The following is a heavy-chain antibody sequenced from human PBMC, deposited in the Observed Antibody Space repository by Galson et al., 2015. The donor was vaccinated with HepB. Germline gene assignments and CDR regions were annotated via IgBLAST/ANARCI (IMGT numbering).Heavy chain of an antibody. D-gene: IGHD3-22*01. J-gene: IGHJ4*02. CDR2: TYYRSQWSS. Sequence: CAISGDSVSSNRAAWNRIGQSPSRGLEWLGRTYYRSQWSSDYAASVKSRITINADTSKNQFSLQLNSVTPEDTAVYDCARGHYYDSTGAYYFDYWGQGTLVTVSS. CDR1: GDSVSSNRAA. V-gene: IGHV6-1*01. CDR3: ARGHYYDSTGAYYFDY.